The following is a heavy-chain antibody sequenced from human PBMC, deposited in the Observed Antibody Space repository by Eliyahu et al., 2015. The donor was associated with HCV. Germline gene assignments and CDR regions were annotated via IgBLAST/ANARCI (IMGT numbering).Heavy chain of an antibody. CDR2: ISPIFGTP. CDR1: GGTFRNFA. CDR3: AQGGTTVTTDYYYGRDV. V-gene: IGHV1-69*01. D-gene: IGHD4-17*01. J-gene: IGHJ6*02. Sequence: EVKKPGSSVKVSCKASGGTFRNFAFSWVRQAPGQRLEWLGGISPIFGTPKYAQKFQGRVTITADESTTTAYMELRSLRSEDTAVYYCAQGGTTVTTDYYYGRDVWGQGTAVTVSS.